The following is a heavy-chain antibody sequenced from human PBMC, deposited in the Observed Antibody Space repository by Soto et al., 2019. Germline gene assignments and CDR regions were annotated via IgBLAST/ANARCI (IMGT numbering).Heavy chain of an antibody. J-gene: IGHJ6*02. CDR3: ALPDRADYDFWRGPLGFYYYGMDV. Sequence: EVQLLESGGGLVQPGGSLRLSCAASGFTFSSYAMSWVRQAPGKGLEWVSAISGSGGSTYYADSVKGRFTISRDNFQNPLDLPMNRLRAQDTAVYYCALPDRADYDFWRGPLGFYYYGMDVWGQGTTVTVSS. CDR2: ISGSGGST. V-gene: IGHV3-23*01. D-gene: IGHD3-3*01. CDR1: GFTFSSYA.